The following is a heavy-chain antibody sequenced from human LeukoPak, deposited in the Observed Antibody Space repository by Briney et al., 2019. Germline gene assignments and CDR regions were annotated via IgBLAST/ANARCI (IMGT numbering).Heavy chain of an antibody. V-gene: IGHV3-21*01. J-gene: IGHJ4*02. Sequence: GGSLRLSCAASGFTFSSYSMNWVRQAPGKGLEWVSSIISSSSYIYYADSVKGRFTISRDNAKNSLYLQMNSLRAEDTAVYYCARDQEGYIWGSYRPYYFDYWGQGTLITVSS. CDR3: ARDQEGYIWGSYRPYYFDY. CDR2: IISSSSYI. CDR1: GFTFSSYS. D-gene: IGHD3-16*02.